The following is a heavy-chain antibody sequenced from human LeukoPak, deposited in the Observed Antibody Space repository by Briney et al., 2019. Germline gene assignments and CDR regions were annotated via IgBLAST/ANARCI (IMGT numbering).Heavy chain of an antibody. Sequence: PSQTLSLTCTVSGGSISSGGYYWSWIRQHPGKGLEWIGYIYYSGSTNYNPSLKSRVTISVDTSKNQFSLKLSSVTAADTAVYYCTRHVRRNFWFDPWGQGTLVTVSS. CDR2: IYYSGST. J-gene: IGHJ5*02. D-gene: IGHD3-10*02. CDR1: GGSISSGGYY. V-gene: IGHV4-31*03. CDR3: TRHVRRNFWFDP.